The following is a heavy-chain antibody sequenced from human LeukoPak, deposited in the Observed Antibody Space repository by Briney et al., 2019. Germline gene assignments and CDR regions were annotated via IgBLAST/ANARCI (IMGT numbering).Heavy chain of an antibody. CDR3: TRVARVGNWFNP. D-gene: IGHD5-12*01. CDR1: GYTSTEYY. CDR2: SNSDNGGT. J-gene: IGHJ5*02. Sequence: ASVKLSCRASGYTSTEYYIHRVRQSPGQRLECMGGSNSDNGGTNYDQKFEGRVTMTRDTSIRTVYMDLSRLRSDDTAVFYCTRVARVGNWFNPWGQGTQVLVSA. V-gene: IGHV1-2*02.